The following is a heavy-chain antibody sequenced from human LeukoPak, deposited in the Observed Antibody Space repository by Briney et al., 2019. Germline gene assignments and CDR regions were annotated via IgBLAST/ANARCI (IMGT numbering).Heavy chain of an antibody. CDR2: IIPIFGTA. Sequence: ASVKVSCKASGGTFSSYAISWVRQAPGQGLEWMGGIIPIFGTANYAQKFQGRVTITTDESTSTAYMELSSLRSEDTAVYYCALPASSSWGTPHNWFDPWGQETLVTVSS. CDR3: ALPASSSWGTPHNWFDP. CDR1: GGTFSSYA. D-gene: IGHD6-13*01. V-gene: IGHV1-69*05. J-gene: IGHJ5*02.